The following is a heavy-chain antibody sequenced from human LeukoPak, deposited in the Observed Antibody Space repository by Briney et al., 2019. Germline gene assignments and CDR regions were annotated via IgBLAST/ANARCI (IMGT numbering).Heavy chain of an antibody. D-gene: IGHD6-19*01. J-gene: IGHJ1*01. CDR1: GFTFSSYD. Sequence: GRSLRLSWAASGFTFSSYDMHWVRQAPGKGLEWVAVISYDGSNKYYADSVKGRFTISRDNSKNTLYLQMNSLRPEDTAVYYCAKDRSSGWYSFQHWGQGTLVSVSS. CDR2: ISYDGSNK. CDR3: AKDRSSGWYSFQH. V-gene: IGHV3-30*18.